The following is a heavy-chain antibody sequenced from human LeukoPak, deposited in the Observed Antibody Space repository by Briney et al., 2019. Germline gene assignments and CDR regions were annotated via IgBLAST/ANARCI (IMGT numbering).Heavy chain of an antibody. J-gene: IGHJ4*02. CDR3: AKDQLEYSSGWFDY. D-gene: IGHD6-19*01. CDR1: GFTFDDYA. V-gene: IGHV3-9*01. CDR2: ISWNSGSI. Sequence: PGGSLRLSCAASGFTFDDYAMHWVRQAPEKGLEWVSGISWNSGSIGYADSVKGRFTISRDNAKNSLYLQMNSLRAEDTALYYCAKDQLEYSSGWFDYWGQGTLVTVSS.